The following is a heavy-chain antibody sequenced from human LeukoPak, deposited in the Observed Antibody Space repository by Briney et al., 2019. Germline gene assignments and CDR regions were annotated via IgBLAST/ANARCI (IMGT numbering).Heavy chain of an antibody. CDR1: GFTFSKYW. D-gene: IGHD6-19*01. CDR3: ATKQWLAPPPDS. Sequence: GGSLRLSCAASGFTFSKYWMLWVRQPPGKRLESVSRINTDGTVTTYADSVKGRFTVSRDNADNTMFLQMNSVRDEDTAVYYCATKQWLAPPPDSWGQGTPVTVSS. J-gene: IGHJ4*02. CDR2: INTDGTVT. V-gene: IGHV3-74*01.